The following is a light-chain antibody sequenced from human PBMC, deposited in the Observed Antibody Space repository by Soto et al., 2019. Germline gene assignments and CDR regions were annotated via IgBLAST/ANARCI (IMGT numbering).Light chain of an antibody. Sequence: EVVMTQSPATLSVSPGERVTLSCRASQSINAHLAWYQQKPGQAPRLLIHGASTRATGIPARFSGSGFGTEFILTISSLQSEDFAGYDCQQYNNWLWTFGQGTKVE. V-gene: IGKV3-15*01. CDR1: QSINAH. J-gene: IGKJ1*01. CDR3: QQYNNWLWT. CDR2: GAS.